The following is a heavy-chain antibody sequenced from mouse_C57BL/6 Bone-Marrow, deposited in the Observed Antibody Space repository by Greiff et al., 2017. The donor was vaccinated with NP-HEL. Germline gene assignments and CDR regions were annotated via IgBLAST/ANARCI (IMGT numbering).Heavy chain of an antibody. CDR3: ARGPKSNPYAMDY. CDR1: GYTFTDHT. Sequence: VQLQQSDAELVKPGASVKISCKVSGYTFTDHTIHWMKQRPEQGLEWIGYIYPRDGSTKYNEKFKGKATLTADKSSSTAYMQLNSLTSEDSAVYFWARGPKSNPYAMDYWGQGTSVTVSS. V-gene: IGHV1-78*01. J-gene: IGHJ4*01. CDR2: IYPRDGST. D-gene: IGHD2-5*01.